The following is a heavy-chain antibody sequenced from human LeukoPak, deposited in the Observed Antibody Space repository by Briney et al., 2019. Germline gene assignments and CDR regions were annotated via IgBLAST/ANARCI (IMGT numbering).Heavy chain of an antibody. CDR3: AKDSVAVAGTSDFDY. J-gene: IGHJ4*02. V-gene: IGHV3-9*01. CDR1: GFTFDDYV. CDR2: ISWNSGSI. D-gene: IGHD6-19*01. Sequence: PGGSLRLSCAASGFTFDDYVMHWVRQAPGKGLEWVSGISWNSGSIGYADSVKGRFTISRDNAKNSLYLQMNSLRAEDTALYYCAKDSVAVAGTSDFDYWGQGTLVTVSS.